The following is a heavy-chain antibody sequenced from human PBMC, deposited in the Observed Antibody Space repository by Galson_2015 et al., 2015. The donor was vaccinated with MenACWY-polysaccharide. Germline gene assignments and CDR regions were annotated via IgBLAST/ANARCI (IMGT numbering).Heavy chain of an antibody. V-gene: IGHV4-4*02. CDR3: ARKFDY. J-gene: IGHJ4*02. CDR1: GASISRSDW. Sequence: ETLSLTCAVSGASISRSDWWTWVRQPPGKGLEWTGEISHRGTTNYNPSLKSRVTISVDKSKNQFSLKLNSVTAADTAVYYCARKFDYWGQGSLVTVPS. CDR2: ISHRGTT.